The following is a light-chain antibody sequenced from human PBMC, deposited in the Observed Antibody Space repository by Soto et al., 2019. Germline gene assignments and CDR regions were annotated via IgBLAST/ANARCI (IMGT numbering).Light chain of an antibody. Sequence: QSVLTHPSSVSWSPGDSVTISCTGTKNDVGVYNYVSWFQHHPGKAPRLIIYEVIHRPSGVSNRFSGSKSGNTASLTVSGLQAADEADYFCKSYAGSNNYVFGSGTKVTVL. CDR1: KNDVGVYNY. J-gene: IGLJ1*01. CDR3: KSYAGSNNYV. V-gene: IGLV2-8*01. CDR2: EVI.